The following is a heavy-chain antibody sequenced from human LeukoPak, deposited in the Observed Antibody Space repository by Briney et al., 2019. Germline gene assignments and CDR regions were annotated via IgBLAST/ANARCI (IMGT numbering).Heavy chain of an antibody. CDR1: GFTFDDYA. J-gene: IGHJ2*01. V-gene: IGHV3-9*01. D-gene: IGHD3-22*01. CDR2: ISWNSGSI. Sequence: GGSLRLSCAASGFTFDDYAMHWVRQAPGKGLEWVSGISWNSGSIGYADSVKGRFTISRDNAKNSLYLQMNSLRAEDTALYYCAKGSDDSSGYYYLNWYFDLWGRGTLVTVSS. CDR3: AKGSDDSSGYYYLNWYFDL.